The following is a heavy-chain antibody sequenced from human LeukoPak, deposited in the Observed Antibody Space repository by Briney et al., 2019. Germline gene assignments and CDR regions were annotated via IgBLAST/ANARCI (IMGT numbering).Heavy chain of an antibody. J-gene: IGHJ4*02. D-gene: IGHD3-10*01. CDR1: GFTFNDFSDYY. V-gene: IGHV3-11*01. CDR2: ISISVSTI. Sequence: GGSLRLSCAASGFTFNDFSDYYLSWIRQAPGKGLQWVSYISISVSTISHADSVKGRFAISRDNAKKSLSLQMDSLRAEDTAAYYCAAGYGSGSYSVWGQGTLVTVSS. CDR3: AAGYGSGSYSV.